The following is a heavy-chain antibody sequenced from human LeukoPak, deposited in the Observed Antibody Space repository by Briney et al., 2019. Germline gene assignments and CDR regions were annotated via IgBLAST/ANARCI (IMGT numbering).Heavy chain of an antibody. J-gene: IGHJ4*02. CDR2: ISSSSSYI. CDR1: GFTFSSYS. CDR3: ARGPITMIVVVNFDY. D-gene: IGHD3-22*01. V-gene: IGHV3-21*01. Sequence: PGGSLRLSCAASGFTFSSYSMNWVRQAPGKWLEWVSSISSSSSYIYYADSVKGRFTISRDNAKNSLYLQMNSLRAEDTAVYYCARGPITMIVVVNFDYWGQGTLVTVSS.